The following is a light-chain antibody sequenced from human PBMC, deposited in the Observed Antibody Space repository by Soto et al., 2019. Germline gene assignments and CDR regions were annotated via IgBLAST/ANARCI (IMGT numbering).Light chain of an antibody. Sequence: DIQMTQSPSSLSAAVGDRVTITCRASQGISNYLAWYQQKPGKVPKLLIYAASTLQSGVPSRFSGSGSGTDFTLTISSLQPEDVATYYCRKYNSAPQYSFGQGTKLEIK. CDR1: QGISNY. CDR2: AAS. J-gene: IGKJ2*01. CDR3: RKYNSAPQYS. V-gene: IGKV1-27*01.